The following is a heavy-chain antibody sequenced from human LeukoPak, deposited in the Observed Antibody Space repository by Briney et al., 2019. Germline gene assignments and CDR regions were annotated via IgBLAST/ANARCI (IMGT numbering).Heavy chain of an antibody. Sequence: PGGSLRLSCAASGFTFSSYAMSWVRQAPGKGLEWVSAISGSGGSTYYADSVKGRFTISRDNSKNTLYLQMNSLRAEDTAVYYCAKAFSVNWYLPSSYWGQGTLVTVSS. V-gene: IGHV3-23*01. CDR1: GFTFSSYA. CDR2: ISGSGGST. CDR3: AKAFSVNWYLPSSY. D-gene: IGHD1-7*01. J-gene: IGHJ4*02.